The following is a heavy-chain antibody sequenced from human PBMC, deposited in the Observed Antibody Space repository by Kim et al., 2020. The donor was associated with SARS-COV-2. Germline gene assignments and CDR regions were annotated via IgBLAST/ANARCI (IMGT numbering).Heavy chain of an antibody. CDR1: GFTFSSYG. J-gene: IGHJ4*02. Sequence: GGSLRLSCAASGFTFSSYGMHWVRQAPGKGLEWVAVISYDGSNKYYADSVKGRFTISRDNSKNTLYLQMNSLRAEDTAVYYCAKEGIDRPSRASGSYSGWGQGTLVTVSS. V-gene: IGHV3-30*18. CDR2: ISYDGSNK. D-gene: IGHD1-26*01. CDR3: AKEGIDRPSRASGSYSG.